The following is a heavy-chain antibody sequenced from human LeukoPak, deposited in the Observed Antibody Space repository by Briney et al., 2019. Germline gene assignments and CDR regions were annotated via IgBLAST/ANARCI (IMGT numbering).Heavy chain of an antibody. CDR1: GFTVSSNY. CDR2: MSARFGNI. V-gene: IGHV3-23*01. J-gene: IGHJ4*02. CDR3: ARGGYNYYFED. D-gene: IGHD5-24*01. Sequence: PGGSLTLSCAASGFTVSSNYMSWVRQAPGKGLEWVSAMSARFGNIYYADSVKGRFAISRDNSGNMVYLQMNNLRAEDTAVYYCARGGYNYYFEDWGQGTLVTVSS.